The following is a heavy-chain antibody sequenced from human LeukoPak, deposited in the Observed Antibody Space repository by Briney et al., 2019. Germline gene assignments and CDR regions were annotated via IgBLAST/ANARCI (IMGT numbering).Heavy chain of an antibody. CDR3: ARDPPPDTAMVMGDYYYYYGMDV. J-gene: IGHJ6*02. CDR2: ISYDGSNK. CDR1: GFTFSSYA. V-gene: IGHV3-30*04. D-gene: IGHD5-18*01. Sequence: PGGSLRLSCAASGFTFSSYAMHWVRQAPGKGLEWVAVISYDGSNKYYADSVKGRFTISRDNSKNTLYLQMNSLRAEDTAAYYCARDPPPDTAMVMGDYYYYYGMDVWGQGTTVTVSS.